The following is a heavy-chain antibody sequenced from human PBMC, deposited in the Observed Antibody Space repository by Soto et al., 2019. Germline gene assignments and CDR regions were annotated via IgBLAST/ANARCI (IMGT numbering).Heavy chain of an antibody. J-gene: IGHJ4*02. CDR3: ARGLSFYYDSSGYYQFDY. V-gene: IGHV1-2*02. D-gene: IGHD3-22*01. CDR2: INPNSGDT. Sequence: ASVKVSCKASGYPFIGYFMHWVRQAPGQGLEWMGWINPNSGDTHYAQKFQGRVTVTRDTSISTAYMELSRLTPDDTAVYYCARGLSFYYDSSGYYQFDYWGQGTLVTVSS. CDR1: GYPFIGYF.